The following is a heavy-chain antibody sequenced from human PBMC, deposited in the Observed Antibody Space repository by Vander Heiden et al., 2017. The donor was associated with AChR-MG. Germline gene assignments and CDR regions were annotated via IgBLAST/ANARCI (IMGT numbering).Heavy chain of an antibody. D-gene: IGHD6-6*01. CDR3: AHRSRAAPTNNWFDP. V-gene: IGHV2-5*02. CDR2: IYWDDDK. CDR1: GFSLSTSGVG. J-gene: IGHJ5*02. Sequence: QITLKESGPTLVKPTQTLTLTCTFSGFSLSTSGVGVGWIRQPPGKALEWLALIYWDDDKRYSPSLKSRLTITKDTSKNQVVLTMTNMETVDTATYYCAHRSRAAPTNNWFDPWGQGTLVTVSS.